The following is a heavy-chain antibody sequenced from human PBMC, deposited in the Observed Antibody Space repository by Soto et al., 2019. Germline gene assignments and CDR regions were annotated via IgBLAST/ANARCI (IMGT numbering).Heavy chain of an antibody. CDR2: ISYDGSNK. Sequence: GGSLRLSCAASGFTFSSYAMHWVRQAPGKGLEWVAVISYDGSNKYYADSVKGRFTISRDNSKNTLYLQMNSLRAEDTAVYYCARPSERDYGDAPGYFFDYWGQGTLVTVSS. CDR1: GFTFSSYA. CDR3: ARPSERDYGDAPGYFFDY. D-gene: IGHD4-17*01. V-gene: IGHV3-30-3*01. J-gene: IGHJ4*02.